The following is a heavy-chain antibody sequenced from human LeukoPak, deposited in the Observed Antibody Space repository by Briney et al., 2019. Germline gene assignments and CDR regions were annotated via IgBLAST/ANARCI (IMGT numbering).Heavy chain of an antibody. CDR1: GFTFSSYA. J-gene: IGHJ4*02. Sequence: GGSLRLSCAASGFTFSSYAMSWVRQAPGKGLEWVSAISGSGGSTYYADSVKGRFTISRDNSKNTLYLQMNSLRAEDTAVYYCARDPYYYDSSGYYYGPLDWGQGTLVTVSS. CDR2: ISGSGGST. V-gene: IGHV3-23*01. CDR3: ARDPYYYDSSGYYYGPLD. D-gene: IGHD3-22*01.